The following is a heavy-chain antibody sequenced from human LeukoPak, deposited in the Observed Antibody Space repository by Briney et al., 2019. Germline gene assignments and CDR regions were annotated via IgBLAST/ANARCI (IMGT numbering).Heavy chain of an antibody. V-gene: IGHV3-7*03. D-gene: IGHD2-21*01. CDR2: IKQDGSEK. Sequence: GSLRLSCAASGFTFSSYWMSWVRQAPGKGLEWVANIKQDGSEKYYVDSVKGRFTISRDNAKNSLYLQMNSLRAEDTAVYYCAKDIFRWAFDYWGQGTLVTVSS. CDR3: AKDIFRWAFDY. J-gene: IGHJ4*02. CDR1: GFTFSSYW.